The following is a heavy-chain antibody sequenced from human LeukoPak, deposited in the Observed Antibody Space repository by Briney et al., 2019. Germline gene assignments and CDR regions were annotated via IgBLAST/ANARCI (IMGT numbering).Heavy chain of an antibody. V-gene: IGHV4-34*01. CDR1: GGSISSYY. J-gene: IGHJ4*02. CDR2: ISHTEGT. CDR3: ARIRCGHSGSVCYNH. D-gene: IGHD2-21*01. Sequence: SETLSLTCIVSGGSISSYYWSWIRQSPGKGLEWIGEISHTEGTRYNPSLESRVTMSVGTSENQLSLKLIFVTAADTAVYYCARIRCGHSGSVCYNHWGLGTLVTVSS.